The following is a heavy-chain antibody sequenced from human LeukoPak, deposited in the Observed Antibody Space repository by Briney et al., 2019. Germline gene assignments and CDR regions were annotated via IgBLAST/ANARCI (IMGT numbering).Heavy chain of an antibody. V-gene: IGHV3-74*01. J-gene: IGHJ4*02. CDR3: ATSGAYYYDRNPPSDY. CDR2: INSDGSST. D-gene: IGHD3-22*01. CDR1: GFTFSSYW. Sequence: PGGSLRLSCAASGFTFSSYWMHWVRQAPGKGLVWVSRINSDGSSTSYADSVKGRFTISRDNAKNTLYLQMNSLRAEDTAVYYCATSGAYYYDRNPPSDYWGQGTLVTVSS.